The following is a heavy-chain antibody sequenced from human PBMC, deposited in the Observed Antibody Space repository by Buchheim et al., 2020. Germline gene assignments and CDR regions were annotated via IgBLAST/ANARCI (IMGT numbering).Heavy chain of an antibody. CDR2: IWYDGSNK. V-gene: IGHV3-33*01. Sequence: QVQLVESGGGVVQPGRSLRLSCAASGFTFSSYGMHWVRQAPGKGLEWVAVIWYDGSNKYYADSVKGRFTISRDNSKNTLYLQMNSLRAEDTAVYYCASAYYGSGSPGSVYYGMDVWGQGTT. J-gene: IGHJ6*02. CDR3: ASAYYGSGSPGSVYYGMDV. CDR1: GFTFSSYG. D-gene: IGHD3-10*01.